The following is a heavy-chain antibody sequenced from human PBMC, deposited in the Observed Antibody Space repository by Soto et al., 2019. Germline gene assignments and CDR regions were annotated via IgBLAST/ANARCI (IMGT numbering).Heavy chain of an antibody. Sequence: SETLSLTCTVSGDSISSSSYYWGWIRQPPGKGLEWIGSIYYSASTYYNPSLNSPVTISVDTSKNQFSLKLSSVTAAATAVYYCERHAVTMIVVGMPYYFDYWGQGTMVTVSS. CDR1: GDSISSSSYY. CDR2: IYYSAST. D-gene: IGHD3-22*01. CDR3: ERHAVTMIVVGMPYYFDY. V-gene: IGHV4-39*01. J-gene: IGHJ4*02.